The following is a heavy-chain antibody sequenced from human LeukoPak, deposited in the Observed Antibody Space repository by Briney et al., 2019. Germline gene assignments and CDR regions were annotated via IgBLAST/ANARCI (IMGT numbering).Heavy chain of an antibody. CDR2: IYSGGST. Sequence: GGPLRLSCAASGFTVSSNYMSWVRQAPGKGLEWVSVIYSGGSTYYADSVKGRFTISRDNSKNTLYLQMNSLRAEDTAVYYCARELRSHYYYYGMDVWGQGTTVTVSS. V-gene: IGHV3-53*01. CDR1: GFTVSSNY. J-gene: IGHJ6*02. CDR3: ARELRSHYYYYGMDV. D-gene: IGHD2/OR15-2a*01.